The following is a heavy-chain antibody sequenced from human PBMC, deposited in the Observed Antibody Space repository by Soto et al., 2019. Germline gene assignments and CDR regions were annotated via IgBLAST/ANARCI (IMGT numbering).Heavy chain of an antibody. Sequence: PGGSLTLSCAASGFIFSDYEVDWVRQAPGRGPEWISYISDGGTTIYYAASVKGRFTISRDDAKKSLYLHMNNLRVDDTAIYFCVKEYCTGGTCFEAFELWGQGTVVTVSS. V-gene: IGHV3-48*03. CDR3: VKEYCTGGTCFEAFEL. CDR2: ISDGGTTI. J-gene: IGHJ3*01. D-gene: IGHD2-8*02. CDR1: GFIFSDYE.